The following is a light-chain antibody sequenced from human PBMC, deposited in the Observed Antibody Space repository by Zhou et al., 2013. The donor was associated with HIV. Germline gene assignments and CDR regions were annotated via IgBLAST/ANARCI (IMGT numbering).Light chain of an antibody. J-gene: IGKJ5*01. CDR1: QGISSY. CDR2: AAS. CDR3: QQSYGSLLT. V-gene: IGKV1-8*01. Sequence: AIRMTQSPSSFSASTGDRVTITCRASQGISSYLAWYQQKPGKAPKLLIYAASTLQSGVQSRFSGSGSGTDFTLTISCLQSEDFATYYCQQSYGSLLTFGQGTRLDI.